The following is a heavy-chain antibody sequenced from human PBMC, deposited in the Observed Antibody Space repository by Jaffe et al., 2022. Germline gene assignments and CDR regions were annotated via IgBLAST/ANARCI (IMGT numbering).Heavy chain of an antibody. CDR2: IYYSGST. V-gene: IGHV4-39*01. J-gene: IGHJ5*02. Sequence: QLQLQESGPGLVKPSETLSLTCTVSGGSISSSSYYWGWIRQPPGKGLEWIGSIYYSGSTYYNPSLKSRVTISVDTSKNQFSLKLSSVTAADTAVYYCARQWPYSGFPLEAFDPWGQGTLVTVSS. CDR3: ARQWPYSGFPLEAFDP. D-gene: IGHD5-12*01. CDR1: GGSISSSSYY.